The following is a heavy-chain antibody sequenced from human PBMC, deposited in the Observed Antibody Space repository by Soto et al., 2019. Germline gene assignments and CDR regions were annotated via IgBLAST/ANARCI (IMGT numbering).Heavy chain of an antibody. V-gene: IGHV3-11*06. CDR1: GFTFSDYY. J-gene: IGHJ4*02. Sequence: QVQLVESGGGLVKPGGSLRLSCAASGFTFSDYYMSWIRQAPGKGLEWVSYISSSSSYTNYADSVKGRFTISRDNAKNSLYLQMNSLRAEDTAVYYCARWGTTVPTGRRGSYYFDYWGEGTLVTVSS. CDR2: ISSSSSYT. D-gene: IGHD4-17*01. CDR3: ARWGTTVPTGRRGSYYFDY.